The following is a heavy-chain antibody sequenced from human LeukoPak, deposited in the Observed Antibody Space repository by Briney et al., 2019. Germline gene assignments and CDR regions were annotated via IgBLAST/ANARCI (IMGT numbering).Heavy chain of an antibody. Sequence: PSETLSLTCTVSGYSISSGYYWGWIRQPPGKGLEWIGSIYHSGSTYYNPSLKSRVTISVDTSKNQFSLKLSSVTAADTAVYYCARGGPRFGEFYWGQGTLVTVSS. CDR3: ARGGPRFGEFY. V-gene: IGHV4-38-2*02. D-gene: IGHD3-10*01. CDR2: IYHSGST. CDR1: GYSISSGYY. J-gene: IGHJ4*02.